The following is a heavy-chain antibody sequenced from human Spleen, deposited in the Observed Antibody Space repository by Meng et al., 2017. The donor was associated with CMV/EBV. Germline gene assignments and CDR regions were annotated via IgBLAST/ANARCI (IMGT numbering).Heavy chain of an antibody. J-gene: IGHJ2*01. Sequence: SSYYWGWVRQAPGKGLEWVVVIYSGGSTYYADSVKGRFTISRENSKNTLYLQMKSLRAEDTAVYYCARRGITIFGVVITRYWYFDLWGRGTLVTVSS. V-gene: IGHV3-66*01. CDR1: SSYY. CDR2: IYSGGST. D-gene: IGHD3-3*01. CDR3: ARRGITIFGVVITRYWYFDL.